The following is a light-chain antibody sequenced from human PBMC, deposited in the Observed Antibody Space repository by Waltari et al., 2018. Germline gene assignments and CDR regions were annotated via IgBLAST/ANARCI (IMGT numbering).Light chain of an antibody. CDR1: QGIDNF. V-gene: IGKV1-27*01. CDR2: GAF. Sequence: QMTQSPSSLSASVGDRVTITCRASQGIDNFLAWYQQKPGKAPKLLIYGAFTLQSGAPSRFSRSMSGTDFTLTISDLQPDDVATYYCLRYDSVPRTFGQGTKVEI. CDR3: LRYDSVPRT. J-gene: IGKJ1*01.